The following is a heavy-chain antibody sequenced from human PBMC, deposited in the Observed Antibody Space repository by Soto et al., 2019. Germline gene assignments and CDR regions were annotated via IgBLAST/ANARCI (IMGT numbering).Heavy chain of an antibody. D-gene: IGHD1-1*01. V-gene: IGHV1-18*01. CDR2: ISAYNGNT. CDR1: GYTFTSYA. J-gene: IGHJ4*02. CDR3: VQDAAPADF. Sequence: QVQLVQSGAEVKKPGASVKVSCKASGYTFTSYAISWVRQAPGQGLEWLGRISAYNGNTNYAQKLQGRVTITTDTSTSTACMEVGRLSSDATPVYHWVQDAAPADFWGQGTLVTVSS.